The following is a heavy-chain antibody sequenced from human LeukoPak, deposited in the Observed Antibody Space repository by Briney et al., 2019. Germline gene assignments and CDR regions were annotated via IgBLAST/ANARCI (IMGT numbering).Heavy chain of an antibody. J-gene: IGHJ3*02. CDR1: GDSIRSNTYN. CDR3: ASLKYYYDSSGYSHAFDI. D-gene: IGHD3-22*01. V-gene: IGHV4-39*01. Sequence: PSETLSLTCTVSGDSIRSNTYNWGWVRQPPGKGLDWIGTIFYSGSTYFNPSLKSRVTISVDTSKNQFSLKLSSVTAADTAVYYCASLKYYYDSSGYSHAFDIWGQGTMVTVSS. CDR2: IFYSGST.